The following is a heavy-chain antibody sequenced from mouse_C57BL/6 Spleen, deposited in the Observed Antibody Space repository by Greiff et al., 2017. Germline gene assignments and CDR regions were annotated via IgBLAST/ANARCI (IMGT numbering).Heavy chain of an antibody. CDR2: ISYDGSN. CDR3: ASRVPYDY. J-gene: IGHJ2*01. V-gene: IGHV3-6*01. CDR1: GYSITSGYY. D-gene: IGHD2-10*01. Sequence: EVQLQESGPGLVKPSQSLSLTCSVTGYSITSGYYWNWIRQFPGNKLEWMGYISYDGSNNYNPSLKNRISITSDTSKNQFFLKLNSVTTEDTATYFCASRVPYDYWSQGTTLTVSS.